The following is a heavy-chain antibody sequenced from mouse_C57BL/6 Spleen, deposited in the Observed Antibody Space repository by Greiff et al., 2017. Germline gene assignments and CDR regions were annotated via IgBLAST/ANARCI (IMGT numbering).Heavy chain of an antibody. CDR3: TGLGGSSLRFAY. Sequence: QVQLQQSGAELVRPGASVTLSCKASGYTFTDYEMHWVKQTPVHGLEWIGAIDPETGGTGYNQKFKGKAILTADKSSSTAYMELRSLTSEDSAVYYCTGLGGSSLRFAYWGQGTLVTVSA. V-gene: IGHV1-15*01. CDR1: GYTFTDYE. J-gene: IGHJ3*01. CDR2: IDPETGGT. D-gene: IGHD1-1*01.